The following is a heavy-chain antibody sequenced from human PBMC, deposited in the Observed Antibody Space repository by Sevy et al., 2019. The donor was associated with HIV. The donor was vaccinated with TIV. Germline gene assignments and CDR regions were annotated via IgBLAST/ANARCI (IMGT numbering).Heavy chain of an antibody. V-gene: IGHV3-9*01. Sequence: GGSLRLSCAASGFTFDDYAMHWVRQAPGKGLEWVSGISWNSGSIGYADSVKGRFTISRDNAKNSLYLQRNSLRAEDTALYYCAKDMSPSTEYYYDSSGYPDWGQGTLVTVSS. CDR1: GFTFDDYA. D-gene: IGHD3-22*01. CDR2: ISWNSGSI. J-gene: IGHJ4*02. CDR3: AKDMSPSTEYYYDSSGYPD.